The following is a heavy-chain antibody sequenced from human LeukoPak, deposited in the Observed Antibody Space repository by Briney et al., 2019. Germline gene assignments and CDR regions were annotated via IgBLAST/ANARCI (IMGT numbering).Heavy chain of an antibody. J-gene: IGHJ3*02. CDR3: ARERPVIAARGAFDI. CDR1: GFTFSDYY. D-gene: IGHD6-6*01. CDR2: ISSSGSTI. Sequence: GGSLRLSCAASGFTFSDYYMSWIRQAPGKGLEWVSYISSSGSTIYYADSVKGRFTISRDNAKNSLYLQMNSLRAKDTAVYYCARERPVIAARGAFDIWGQGTMVTVSS. V-gene: IGHV3-11*04.